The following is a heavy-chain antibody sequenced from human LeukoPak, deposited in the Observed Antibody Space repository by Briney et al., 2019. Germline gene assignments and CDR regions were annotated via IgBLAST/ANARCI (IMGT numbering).Heavy chain of an antibody. CDR2: INPNSGGT. V-gene: IGHV1-2*06. J-gene: IGHJ6*02. D-gene: IGHD3-9*01. Sequence: ASVKVPCKASGYTFTGYYMHWVRQAPGQGLEWMGRINPNSGGTNYAQKFQGRVTMTRDTSISTAYMELSRLRSEDTAVYYCARAILTGYYRLLLNYYYYGMDVWGQGTTVTVSS. CDR3: ARAILTGYYRLLLNYYYYGMDV. CDR1: GYTFTGYY.